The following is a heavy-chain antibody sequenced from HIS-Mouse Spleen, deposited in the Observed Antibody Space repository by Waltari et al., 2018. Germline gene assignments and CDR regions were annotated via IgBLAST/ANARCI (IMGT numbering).Heavy chain of an antibody. CDR3: ARGYSNYVPYFDY. Sequence: EVQLVESGGGLVQPGGSLRLSCAASGFTFSSYDMHWVRQATGKGVEWVSASGTAGDTYYPGSVKGRFTISRENAKNSLYLQMNSLRAGDTAVYYCARGYSNYVPYFDYWGQGTLVTVSS. CDR2: SGTAGDT. J-gene: IGHJ4*02. V-gene: IGHV3-13*01. CDR1: GFTFSSYD. D-gene: IGHD4-4*01.